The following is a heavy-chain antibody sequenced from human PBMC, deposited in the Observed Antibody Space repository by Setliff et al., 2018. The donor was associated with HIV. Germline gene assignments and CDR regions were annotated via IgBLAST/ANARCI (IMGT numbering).Heavy chain of an antibody. CDR2: AYHTGST. J-gene: IGHJ4*02. V-gene: IGHV4-38-2*01. CDR3: ARGRFVGFDY. D-gene: IGHD3-16*02. Sequence: SETLSLTCGVSGYSMSSGYYWGWIRQPPGKGLEWIGNAYHTGSTYYNPSLKSRVTISVDTSKNQFSLNLTSVTAADTAVYYCARGRFVGFDYWGQGTLVTVSS. CDR1: GYSMSSGYY.